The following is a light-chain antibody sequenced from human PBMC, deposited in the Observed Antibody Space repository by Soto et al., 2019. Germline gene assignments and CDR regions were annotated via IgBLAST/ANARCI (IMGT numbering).Light chain of an antibody. CDR2: TSS. Sequence: DIQMTQSPSSLSASVGDRVTITCRTSQPISDYLNWYQQKPGKAPSLLIYTSSNLQTGVPSRFSGSGSGTHFTLTINSLQPEDFATYYCQQTNSIPITFGQGTRLEIK. J-gene: IGKJ5*01. CDR1: QPISDY. CDR3: QQTNSIPIT. V-gene: IGKV1-39*01.